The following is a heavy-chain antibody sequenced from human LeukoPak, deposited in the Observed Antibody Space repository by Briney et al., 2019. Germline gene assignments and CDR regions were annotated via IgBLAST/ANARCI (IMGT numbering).Heavy chain of an antibody. CDR2: IKPDGSEK. D-gene: IGHD3-16*01. J-gene: IGHJ4*02. Sequence: GGSLRLSCAASGFSFSGHWMNWVRQPPGKGLEWVANIKPDGSEKYYVDSVKGRFTISRDDAKRSLDLQMDSLRAEDTAIYYCAYRITLDYWGQGTLVTVSS. V-gene: IGHV3-7*02. CDR3: AYRITLDY. CDR1: GFSFSGHW.